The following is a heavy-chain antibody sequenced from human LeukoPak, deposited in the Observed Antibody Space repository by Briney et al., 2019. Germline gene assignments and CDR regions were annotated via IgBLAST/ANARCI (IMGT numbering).Heavy chain of an antibody. J-gene: IGHJ4*02. CDR3: TTLGYHLDS. CDR1: GFAFSAYE. V-gene: IGHV3-48*03. Sequence: GSLSLSCAASGFAFSAYEMNWVRQAPGKGLEWVSYIAGSDTTTHYADSVKGRFTIFRDNAKNSLYLQMNRLRAEDTALYYCTTLGYHLDSWGQGTLVTVSS. CDR2: IAGSDTTT. D-gene: IGHD3-22*01.